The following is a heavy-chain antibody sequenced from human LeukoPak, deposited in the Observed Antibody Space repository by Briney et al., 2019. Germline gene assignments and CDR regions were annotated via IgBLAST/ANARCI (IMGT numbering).Heavy chain of an antibody. J-gene: IGHJ3*02. Sequence: SVKVSCKASGGTFSSYAISWVRQAPGQGLEWMGRIIPILGIANYAQKFQGRVTITADKSTRTAYMELSSLRSEDTAVYYCAREGGKNYDILTGYCRFHAFDIWGQGTMVTVSS. D-gene: IGHD3-9*01. CDR2: IIPILGIA. V-gene: IGHV1-69*04. CDR3: AREGGKNYDILTGYCRFHAFDI. CDR1: GGTFSSYA.